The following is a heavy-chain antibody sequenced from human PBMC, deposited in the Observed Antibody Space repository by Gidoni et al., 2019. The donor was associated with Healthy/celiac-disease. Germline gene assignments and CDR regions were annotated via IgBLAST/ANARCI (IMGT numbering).Heavy chain of an antibody. CDR3: ASLGYCSSTSCYIGGIDY. V-gene: IGHV4-38-2*01. D-gene: IGHD2-2*02. CDR1: TCGFS. CDR2: IYHSGST. Sequence: TCGFSSCWIRQPPGKGLEWIGSIYHSGSTYSNPSLKSRVTISVDTSKNQFSLKLSSVTAADTAVYYCASLGYCSSTSCYIGGIDYWGQGTLVTVSS. J-gene: IGHJ4*02.